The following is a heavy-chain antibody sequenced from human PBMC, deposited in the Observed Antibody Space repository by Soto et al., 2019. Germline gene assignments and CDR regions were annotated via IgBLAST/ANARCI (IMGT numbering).Heavy chain of an antibody. CDR3: AKEGSVTAALDY. Sequence: EVQLLESGGGLVQPGGSLRLSCAASGFTFSNYAMSRVRQAPGKGLEWVSGLTGSGGATYYADSVKGRLTISRDNSNNTLYLQMNSLRAEDTAVYYCAKEGSVTAALDYWGQGILVTVSS. CDR1: GFTFSNYA. D-gene: IGHD6-13*01. V-gene: IGHV3-23*01. CDR2: LTGSGGAT. J-gene: IGHJ4*02.